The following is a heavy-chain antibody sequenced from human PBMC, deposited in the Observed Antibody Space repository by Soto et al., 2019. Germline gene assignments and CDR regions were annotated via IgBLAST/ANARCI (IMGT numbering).Heavy chain of an antibody. V-gene: IGHV4-61*01. D-gene: IGHD6-6*01. CDR1: GGSVSSGSYY. J-gene: IGHJ4*02. Sequence: QVQLQESGPGLVKPSETLSLTCTVSGGSVSSGSYYWSWIRQPPGKGLEWIGYIYYSGSTNYNPSLKSRVTISVDTSKNQFSLKLSSVTAADTAVYYCARVGIAARRIFDYWGQGTLVTVSS. CDR2: IYYSGST. CDR3: ARVGIAARRIFDY.